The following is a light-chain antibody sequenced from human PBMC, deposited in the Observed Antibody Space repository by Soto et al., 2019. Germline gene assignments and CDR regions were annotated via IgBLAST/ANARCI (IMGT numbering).Light chain of an antibody. J-gene: IGKJ1*01. CDR1: QSVATY. CDR2: DAF. V-gene: IGKV3-11*01. Sequence: EIVFTQSPATLSLSPGERATLSCRASQSVATYVAWYQQKPGQAPRLLIYDAFNRATGTPARFSGSGSGTDFTLTISSLEPADSAVYYCQQYGTAPWTFGQGTKVDIK. CDR3: QQYGTAPWT.